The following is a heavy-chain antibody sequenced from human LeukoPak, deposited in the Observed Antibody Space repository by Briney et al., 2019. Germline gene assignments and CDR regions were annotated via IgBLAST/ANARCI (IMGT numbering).Heavy chain of an antibody. CDR2: ISSSSSYI. J-gene: IGHJ1*01. Sequence: PGGSLRLSCVASGFTFSSYSMNWVRQAPGKGLEWVSSISSSSSYIYYADSVKGRFTISRDNAKNSLYLQMNSLRAEDTAVYYCARAARVYDSSGPIEGVPEYFQHWGQGTLVTVSS. CDR3: ARAARVYDSSGPIEGVPEYFQH. V-gene: IGHV3-21*01. CDR1: GFTFSSYS. D-gene: IGHD3-22*01.